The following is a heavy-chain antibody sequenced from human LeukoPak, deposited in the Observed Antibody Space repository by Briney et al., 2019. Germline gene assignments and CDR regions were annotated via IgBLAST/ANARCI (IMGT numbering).Heavy chain of an antibody. CDR1: GGSFSGYY. CDR2: INHSGST. V-gene: IGHV4-34*01. D-gene: IGHD6-19*01. J-gene: IGHJ4*02. Sequence: PSETLSLTCAVYGGSFSGYYWSWIRQPPGKGLEWIGEINHSGSTNYNPSLKSRVTISVDTSKNQFSLKLSSVTAADTAVYYCARGSAVAGTFDYWGQGTLVTVSS. CDR3: ARGSAVAGTFDY.